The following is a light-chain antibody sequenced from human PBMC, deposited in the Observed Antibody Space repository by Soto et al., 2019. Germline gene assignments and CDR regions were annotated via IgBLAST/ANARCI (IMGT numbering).Light chain of an antibody. CDR1: QGISSW. V-gene: IGKV1-12*01. CDR3: QQYYSYPPT. J-gene: IGKJ1*01. Sequence: DIQMTQSPSSVSASVGDRVTITCRASQGISSWLAWYQQKPGKAPKLLIYDASSLESGVPSRFSGSGSGTEFTLTISCLQSEDFATYYCQQYYSYPPTFGQGTKVDIK. CDR2: DAS.